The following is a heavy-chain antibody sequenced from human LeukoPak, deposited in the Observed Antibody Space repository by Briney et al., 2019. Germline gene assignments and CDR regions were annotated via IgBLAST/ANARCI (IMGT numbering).Heavy chain of an antibody. CDR1: GFTFSGSA. J-gene: IGHJ4*02. CDR2: IRSTANGYAT. V-gene: IGHV3-73*01. D-gene: IGHD3-10*01. CDR3: TGNYYGSGSYADFDY. Sequence: PPGGSLRLSCAASGFTFSGSALHWVRQASGKGLEWVGRIRSTANGYATAYAASVKGRFTISRDDSKNTAYLQMDSLKTEDTAVYYCTGNYYGSGSYADFDYWGRGTLVTVSS.